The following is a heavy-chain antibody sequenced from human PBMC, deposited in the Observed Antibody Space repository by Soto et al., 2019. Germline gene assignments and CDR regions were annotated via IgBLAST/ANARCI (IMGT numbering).Heavy chain of an antibody. V-gene: IGHV4-34*01. CDR2: INHSGST. CDR3: AIGPIITIFGVALDY. CDR1: GGSFSGYY. Sequence: SETLSLTFAGYGGSFSGYYWSWIRQPPGKGLEWIGEINHSGSTNYNPSLKSRVTISVDTSKNQFSLKLSSVTAADTAVYYCAIGPIITIFGVALDYWGQGTLVTVSS. D-gene: IGHD3-3*01. J-gene: IGHJ4*02.